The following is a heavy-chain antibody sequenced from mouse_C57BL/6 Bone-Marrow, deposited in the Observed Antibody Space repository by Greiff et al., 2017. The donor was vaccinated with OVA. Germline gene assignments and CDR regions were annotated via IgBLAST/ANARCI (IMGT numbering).Heavy chain of an antibody. D-gene: IGHD1-1*01. Sequence: QVQLQQSGAELARPGASVKLSCKASGYTFTSYGISWVKQRTGQGLEWIGEIYPRSGNTYYNEKFKGKATLTADKSSSTAYMELRSLTSEDSAVYFCAIRYYYGSSYVPWFAYWGQGTLVTVSA. CDR1: GYTFTSYG. V-gene: IGHV1-81*01. J-gene: IGHJ3*01. CDR2: IYPRSGNT. CDR3: AIRYYYGSSYVPWFAY.